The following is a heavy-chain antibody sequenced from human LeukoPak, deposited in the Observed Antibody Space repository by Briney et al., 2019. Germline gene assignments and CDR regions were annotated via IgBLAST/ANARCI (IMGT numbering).Heavy chain of an antibody. CDR2: IWYDGSNK. Sequence: PGGSLRLSCAASGFTFSSYAMSWVRQAPGKGLEWVAVIWYDGSNKYYADSVKGRFTISRDNSKNTLYLQMNSLRAEDTAVYYCARVALPYSSLLNMDVWGQGTTVTVSS. V-gene: IGHV3-33*08. J-gene: IGHJ6*02. CDR1: GFTFSSYA. CDR3: ARVALPYSSLLNMDV. D-gene: IGHD6-13*01.